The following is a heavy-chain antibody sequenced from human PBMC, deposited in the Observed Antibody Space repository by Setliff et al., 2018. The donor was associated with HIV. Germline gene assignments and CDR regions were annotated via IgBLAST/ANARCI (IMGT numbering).Heavy chain of an antibody. J-gene: IGHJ5*02. CDR2: INLDGSGT. CDR1: GFTFINYY. Sequence: PGGSLRLSCAASGFTFINYYMAWVRQRPGKGLEWVANINLDGSGTHYVDSVKGRFTISRDNAKNSLYLRLNSLGVDDTAVYYCVRDSARPGGITPPWGQGTLVTVSS. CDR3: VRDSARPGGITPP. D-gene: IGHD3-16*01. V-gene: IGHV3-7*03.